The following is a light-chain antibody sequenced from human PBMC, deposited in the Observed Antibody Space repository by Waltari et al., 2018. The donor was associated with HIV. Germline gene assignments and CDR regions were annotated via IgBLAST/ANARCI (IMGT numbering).Light chain of an antibody. Sequence: QSALTQPPSASGSPGQSVTISCTGTSNDVGAYNFASWYQHHTGKAPKLIIYEVSKRPSGVPDRFSASKSANTASLTVSGLQTEDEADYYCSSFTGVNTDVIFGGGTRLTVL. V-gene: IGLV2-8*01. CDR2: EVS. CDR3: SSFTGVNTDVI. CDR1: SNDVGAYNF. J-gene: IGLJ2*01.